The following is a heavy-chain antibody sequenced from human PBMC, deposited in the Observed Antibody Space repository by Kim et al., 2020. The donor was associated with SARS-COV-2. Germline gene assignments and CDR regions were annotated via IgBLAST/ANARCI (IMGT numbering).Heavy chain of an antibody. CDR2: IYYSGST. CDR3: ASNLGGYGDYRRYYYYYYGMDV. V-gene: IGHV4-59*13. Sequence: SETLSLTCTVSGGSISSYYWSWIRQPPGKGLEWIGYIYYSGSTNYNPSLKSRVTISVDTSKNQFSLKLSSVTAADTAVYYCASNLGGYGDYRRYYYYYYGMDVWGQGTTVAVSS. J-gene: IGHJ6*02. D-gene: IGHD4-17*01. CDR1: GGSISSYY.